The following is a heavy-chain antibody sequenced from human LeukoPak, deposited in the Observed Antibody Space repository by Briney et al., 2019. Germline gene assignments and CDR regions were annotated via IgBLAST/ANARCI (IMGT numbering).Heavy chain of an antibody. CDR3: ARESGSYSRIEY. D-gene: IGHD1-26*01. V-gene: IGHV4-34*01. CDR1: GGSFSGYY. CDR2: INHSGGT. Sequence: SETLSLTCAVHGGSFSGYYWSWIRQPPGKGLEWIGEINHSGGTNYNPSLKSRVTISVDTSKNQFSLKLSSVTAADTAVYYCARESGSYSRIEYWGQGTLVTVSS. J-gene: IGHJ4*02.